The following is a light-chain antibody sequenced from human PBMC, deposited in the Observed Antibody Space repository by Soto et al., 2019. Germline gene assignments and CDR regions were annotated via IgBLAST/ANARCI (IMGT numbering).Light chain of an antibody. CDR1: SSDVGSYNL. J-gene: IGLJ2*01. V-gene: IGLV2-23*02. CDR3: CSYAGSSSVV. Sequence: QSALTQPASVSGSPGQSITISCTGTSSDVGSYNLVSWYQQHPGKAPKLMIYEVSKRPSGVSTRFSGSKSGNTASLTISGLQAEDEADYCCCSYAGSSSVVFGGGTKLTVL. CDR2: EVS.